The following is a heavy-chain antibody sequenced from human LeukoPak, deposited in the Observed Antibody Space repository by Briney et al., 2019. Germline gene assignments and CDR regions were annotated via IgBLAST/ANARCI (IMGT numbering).Heavy chain of an antibody. CDR3: ASASAYSISSGVNL. V-gene: IGHV4-34*01. CDR2: INESGNT. Sequence: SETLSLTCAVYGGSFGVYYGSWVRQPPGKGLEWIGQINESGNTNYSPSLKSRVSMTVDTSKQQFSLKLSSVTAADTAVYYCASASAYSISSGVNLWGQGSLVTVSS. J-gene: IGHJ5*02. CDR1: GGSFGVYY. D-gene: IGHD6-6*01.